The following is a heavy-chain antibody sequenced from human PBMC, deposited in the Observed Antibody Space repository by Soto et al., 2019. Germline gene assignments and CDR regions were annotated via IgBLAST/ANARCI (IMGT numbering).Heavy chain of an antibody. V-gene: IGHV3-23*01. D-gene: IGHD3-10*01. CDR1: GFSFNSYS. J-gene: IGHJ4*02. CDR3: AKNVTSGPGSQYFDY. CDR2: FRTSGDGGTT. Sequence: LRLSYAHSGFSFNSYSMSWVRQAPGKGMEWVLGFRTSGDGGTTYYADSVKGRFTISRDNSKNMLFLQMNSLRAKDTAIYFCAKNVTSGPGSQYFDYWGQGTLVSVSS.